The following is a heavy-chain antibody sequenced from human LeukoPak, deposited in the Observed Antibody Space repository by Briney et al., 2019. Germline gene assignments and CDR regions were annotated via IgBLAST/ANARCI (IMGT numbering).Heavy chain of an antibody. Sequence: SETLSLTCTVSGGSISSSTYYWGWIRQPPGKGLEWIGSIHYSVNTYYNPSLKSRVTISVDTSKNQFSLKLSSVTAADTAVYYCARTGYCSSTSCRRSWFDPWGQGTLVTVSS. V-gene: IGHV4-39*07. CDR2: IHYSVNT. D-gene: IGHD2-2*01. J-gene: IGHJ5*02. CDR3: ARTGYCSSTSCRRSWFDP. CDR1: GGSISSSTYY.